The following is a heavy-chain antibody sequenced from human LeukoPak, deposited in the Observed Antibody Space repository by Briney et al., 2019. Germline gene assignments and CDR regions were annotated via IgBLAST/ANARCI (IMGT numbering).Heavy chain of an antibody. J-gene: IGHJ4*02. CDR1: GYSFTNYW. CDR3: ARRDSGFEFFDY. D-gene: IGHD5-12*01. Sequence: HGEALKISCKCSGYSFTNYWIGWVRQMPGEGLEWMGLIYPGDSDTRYSPSFQGQVTISADKSISITYLQWSSLKASDTAMYYCARRDSGFEFFDYWGQGTLVTVSS. V-gene: IGHV5-51*01. CDR2: IYPGDSDT.